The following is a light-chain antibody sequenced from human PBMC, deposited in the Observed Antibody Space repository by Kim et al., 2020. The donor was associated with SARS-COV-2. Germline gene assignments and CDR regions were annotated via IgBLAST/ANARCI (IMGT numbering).Light chain of an antibody. J-gene: IGLJ3*02. Sequence: TGTLSSGFSNYKVEWYQQRPGKGPRFVMRVGTGGIVGSKGDGIPDRFSVLGSGLNRYLTIKNIQEEDESDYHCGADHGSGSNFVWVFGGGTKLTVL. CDR3: GADHGSGSNFVWV. V-gene: IGLV9-49*01. CDR2: VGTGGIVG. CDR1: SGFSNYK.